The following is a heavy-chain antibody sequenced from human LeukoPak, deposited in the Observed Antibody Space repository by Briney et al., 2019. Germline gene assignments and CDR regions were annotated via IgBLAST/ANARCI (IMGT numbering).Heavy chain of an antibody. Sequence: ASVKVSCKASGYTFTSYDINWVRQATGQGLEWVGWMNPNSGNTGYAQKFQGRVTMSRNTSISTAYMELSSLRSEDTAVYYCARGYIAAAGPPIVWFDPWGQGTLVTVSS. D-gene: IGHD6-13*01. CDR3: ARGYIAAAGPPIVWFDP. CDR2: MNPNSGNT. V-gene: IGHV1-8*01. J-gene: IGHJ5*02. CDR1: GYTFTSYD.